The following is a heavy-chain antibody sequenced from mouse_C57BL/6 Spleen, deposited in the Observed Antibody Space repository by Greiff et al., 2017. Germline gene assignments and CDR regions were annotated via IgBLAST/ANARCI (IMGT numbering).Heavy chain of an antibody. CDR3: AKKGLGMEYYAMDY. Sequence: QVQLKQSGPGLVQPSQSLSITCTVSGFSLTSYGVHWVRQSPGKGLEWLGVIWRGGSTDYNAAFMSRLSITKDNSKSQVFVKMNSLQADDTAIYYCAKKGLGMEYYAMDYWGQGTSVTVSS. CDR2: IWRGGST. D-gene: IGHD4-1*01. CDR1: GFSLTSYG. J-gene: IGHJ4*01. V-gene: IGHV2-5*01.